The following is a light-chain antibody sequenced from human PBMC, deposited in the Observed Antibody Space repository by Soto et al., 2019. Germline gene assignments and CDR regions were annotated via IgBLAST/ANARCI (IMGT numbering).Light chain of an antibody. CDR2: KAS. V-gene: IGKV1-5*03. J-gene: IGKJ1*01. Sequence: DIQMTQSPSTLSASVGDRVTITCRASESISSWLAWYQQKPGKAPKVLIYKASSLEGGVPSRFSGSRSGTEFTLTISSLQPDDYATYYCLHYNSYLWAFGQGTKVEIK. CDR1: ESISSW. CDR3: LHYNSYLWA.